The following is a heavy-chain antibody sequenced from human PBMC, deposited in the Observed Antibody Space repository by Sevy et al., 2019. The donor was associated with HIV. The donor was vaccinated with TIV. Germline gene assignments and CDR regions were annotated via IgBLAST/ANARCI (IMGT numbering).Heavy chain of an antibody. J-gene: IGHJ5*02. CDR3: ARAPPIVVVPAAPSWFDP. Sequence: SETLSLTCAVCGGSFSGYYWNWIRQPPGKGLEWIGEINHSGSTNYNPSLKSRVTISVDTSKNQFSLKLSSVTAADTAVYYCARAPPIVVVPAAPSWFDPWGQGTLVTVSS. D-gene: IGHD2-2*01. V-gene: IGHV4-34*01. CDR1: GGSFSGYY. CDR2: INHSGST.